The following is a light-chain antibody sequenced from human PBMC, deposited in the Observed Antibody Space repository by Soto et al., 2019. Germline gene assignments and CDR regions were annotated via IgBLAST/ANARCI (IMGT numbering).Light chain of an antibody. Sequence: QSALTQPASVSGSPGQSITISCTGTSRDVGSYNLVSWYQQHPGKAPKLMIYEGSKRPSGISNRFSGSKSGNTASLTISGLQAEDEAEYYCCSYADSSRIYVFGSGTKLTVL. CDR1: SRDVGSYNL. CDR3: CSYADSSRIYV. CDR2: EGS. V-gene: IGLV2-23*01. J-gene: IGLJ1*01.